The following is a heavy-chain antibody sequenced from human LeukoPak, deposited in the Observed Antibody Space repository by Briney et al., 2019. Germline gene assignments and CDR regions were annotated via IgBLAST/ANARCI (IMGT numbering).Heavy chain of an antibody. Sequence: PSQTLSLTCAVSGDSISSGGYSWNWIRQPPGKGLEWIGSIYHSGSTYYNPSLKSRVTISVDRSKNQFSLKLSSVTAADTAVYYCARSMTTVSSIDYWGQGTLVTVSS. CDR2: IYHSGST. CDR1: GDSISSGGYS. J-gene: IGHJ4*02. CDR3: ARSMTTVSSIDY. V-gene: IGHV4-30-2*01. D-gene: IGHD1-14*01.